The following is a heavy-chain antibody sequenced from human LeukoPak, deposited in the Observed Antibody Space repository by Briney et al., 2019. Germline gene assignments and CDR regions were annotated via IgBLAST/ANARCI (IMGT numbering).Heavy chain of an antibody. CDR1: GGSISSYY. Sequence: SETLSLTCTVSGGSISSYYWSWLRQPPGKGLEWLGYIYYSGSTNYNPSLKNRVTISVDTSKNQFSLKLSSVTAADTAVYYCARARYSSSRTLYGMDVWGQGTTVTVSS. CDR3: ARARYSSSRTLYGMDV. D-gene: IGHD6-13*01. J-gene: IGHJ6*02. V-gene: IGHV4-59*01. CDR2: IYYSGST.